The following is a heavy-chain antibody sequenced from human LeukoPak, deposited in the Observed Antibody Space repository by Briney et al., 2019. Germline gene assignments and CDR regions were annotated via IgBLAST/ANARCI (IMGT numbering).Heavy chain of an antibody. CDR1: GYTFTSYA. CDR2: INAGNGNT. V-gene: IGHV1-3*01. Sequence: ASVKVSCKASGYTFTSYAMHWVRQAPGQRLEWMGWINAGNGNTKYSQKFQGRVTITTDESTSTAYMELSSLRSEDTAVYYCARGTATPPIAAARLYNWFDPWGQGTLVTVSS. CDR3: ARGTATPPIAAARLYNWFDP. D-gene: IGHD6-13*01. J-gene: IGHJ5*02.